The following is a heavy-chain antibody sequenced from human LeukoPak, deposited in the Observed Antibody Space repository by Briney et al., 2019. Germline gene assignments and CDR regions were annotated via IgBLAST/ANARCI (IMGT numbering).Heavy chain of an antibody. CDR2: ISSSSSYI. CDR3: AIVGSRENWNYKGDDY. D-gene: IGHD1-7*01. J-gene: IGHJ4*02. CDR1: GFTFSSYS. Sequence: GGSLRLSCAASGFTFSSYSMNWVRQAPGKGLEWVSSISSSSSYIYYADSVKGRFTISRDNAKNSLYLQMNSLRAEDTAVYYCAIVGSRENWNYKGDDYWGQGTLVTVSS. V-gene: IGHV3-21*01.